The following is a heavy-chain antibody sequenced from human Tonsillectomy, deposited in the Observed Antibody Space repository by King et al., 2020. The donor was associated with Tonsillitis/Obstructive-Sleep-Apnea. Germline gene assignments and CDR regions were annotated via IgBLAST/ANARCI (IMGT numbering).Heavy chain of an antibody. Sequence: VQLVESGGGLVQPGGSLRLSCAASGFTFSNYWMSWVRQAPGKGLEWVANIKEDGSEKYYVDSVKGRFTISRDNAKNSLYLQMNSLRAEDTAVYYCARADRAWCSYRRDPQETWFDPWGQGTLVTVSS. J-gene: IGHJ5*02. D-gene: IGHD2-8*02. CDR1: GFTFSNYW. CDR3: ARADRAWCSYRRDPQETWFDP. CDR2: IKEDGSEK. V-gene: IGHV3-7*01.